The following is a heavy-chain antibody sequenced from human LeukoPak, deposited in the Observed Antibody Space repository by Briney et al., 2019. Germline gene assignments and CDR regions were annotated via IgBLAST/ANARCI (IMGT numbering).Heavy chain of an antibody. CDR3: AKAGGSGNYFFDY. D-gene: IGHD3-10*01. V-gene: IGHV3-30*04. CDR1: GFTFSSYA. Sequence: QSGRSLRLSCAASGFTFSSYAMHWVRQAPGKGLEWVAVISYDGSNKYYADSVKGRFTISRDNSKNTLYLHMNSLRAEDTAVYYCAKAGGSGNYFFDYWGQGTLVTVSS. CDR2: ISYDGSNK. J-gene: IGHJ4*02.